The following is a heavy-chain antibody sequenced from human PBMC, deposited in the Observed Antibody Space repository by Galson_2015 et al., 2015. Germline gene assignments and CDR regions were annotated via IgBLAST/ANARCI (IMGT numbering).Heavy chain of an antibody. J-gene: IGHJ4*02. CDR1: GYTFTSYA. V-gene: IGHV1-3*01. Sequence: SVKVSCKASGYTFTSYAMHWVRQAPGQRLEWMGWINAGNGNTKYSQKFQGRVTITRDTSISTAYMELSRLRSDDTAVYYCARASALPHFDYWGQGTLVTVSS. CDR3: ARASALPHFDY. CDR2: INAGNGNT. D-gene: IGHD1-14*01.